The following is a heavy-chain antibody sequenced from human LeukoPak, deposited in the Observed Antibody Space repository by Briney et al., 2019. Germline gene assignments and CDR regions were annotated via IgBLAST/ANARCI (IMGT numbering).Heavy chain of an antibody. CDR3: ARVLDLSKRGLDAFDI. CDR2: VYYSGST. J-gene: IGHJ3*02. Sequence: PSESLSLTCTVSGGSISSYFWSWIRQPPGKGREWIRYVYYSGSTNYNSSLKSRVTISVDTSKKQFSLKLSSATAADTAVYYCARVLDLSKRGLDAFDIWGQGTMVTVSS. V-gene: IGHV4-59*01. CDR1: GGSISSYF. D-gene: IGHD3-16*01.